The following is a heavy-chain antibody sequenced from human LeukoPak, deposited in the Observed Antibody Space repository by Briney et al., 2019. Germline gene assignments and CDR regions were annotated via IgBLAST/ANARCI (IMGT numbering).Heavy chain of an antibody. CDR3: AREGGVYDSSGYPYYFDY. J-gene: IGHJ4*02. V-gene: IGHV4-34*01. CDR2: INHSGST. Sequence: SETLSLTCAVYGGSFSGYYWSWIRQPPGKGLEWIGEINHSGSTNYNPSLKSRVTMSVDTSKNQFSLKLSSVTAADTAVYYCAREGGVYDSSGYPYYFDYWGQGTLVTVSS. CDR1: GGSFSGYY. D-gene: IGHD3-22*01.